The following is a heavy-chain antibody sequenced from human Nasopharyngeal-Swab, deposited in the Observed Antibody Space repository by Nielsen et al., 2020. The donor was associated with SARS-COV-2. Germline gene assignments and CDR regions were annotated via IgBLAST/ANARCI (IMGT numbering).Heavy chain of an antibody. Sequence: GEPLKISCAASGFTFSSYEMNWVRQAPGKGLEWVSYISSSGNTLYYADSVKGRFTVSRDNAKNSLFLHLGSLRAEDTAVYYCAREGYGDSSFYFDYWGQGALITVSS. J-gene: IGHJ4*02. D-gene: IGHD4-17*01. CDR3: AREGYGDSSFYFDY. CDR1: GFTFSSYE. CDR2: ISSSGNTL. V-gene: IGHV3-48*03.